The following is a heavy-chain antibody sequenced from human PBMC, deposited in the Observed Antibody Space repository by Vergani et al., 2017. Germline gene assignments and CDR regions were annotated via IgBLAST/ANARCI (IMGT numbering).Heavy chain of an antibody. V-gene: IGHV4-59*01. CDR2: IYYSGST. Sequence: QVQLQESGPGLVKPSETLSLTCTVSGGSISSYYWSWIRQPPGKGLEWIGYIYYSGSTNYNPSLKSRVTISVDTSKNQFSLKLSSVTAADTAVYYCASGGATTVNQDSFDPWGQGTLVTVSS. CDR3: ASGGATTVNQDSFDP. CDR1: GGSISSYY. D-gene: IGHD4-17*01. J-gene: IGHJ5*02.